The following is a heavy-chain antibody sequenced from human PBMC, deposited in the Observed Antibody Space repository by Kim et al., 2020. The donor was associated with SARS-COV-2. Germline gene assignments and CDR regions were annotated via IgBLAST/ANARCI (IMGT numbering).Heavy chain of an antibody. J-gene: IGHJ6*02. V-gene: IGHV4-34*01. D-gene: IGHD6-19*01. Sequence: SETLSLTCAVYGGSFSGYYWSWIRQPPGKGLEWIGEINHSGSTNYNPSLKSRVTISVDTSKNQFSLKLSSVTAADTAVYYCARFHIRPTYSSGWYYYYGMDVWGQGTTVTVSS. CDR1: GGSFSGYY. CDR3: ARFHIRPTYSSGWYYYYGMDV. CDR2: INHSGST.